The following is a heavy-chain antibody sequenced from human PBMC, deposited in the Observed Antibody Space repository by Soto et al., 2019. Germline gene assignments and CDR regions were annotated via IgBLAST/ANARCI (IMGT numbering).Heavy chain of an antibody. CDR3: ARVWSTDYRFGSDY. V-gene: IGHV1-18*01. CDR2: ISTYNGNT. J-gene: IGHJ4*02. CDR1: GYTFTTHG. D-gene: IGHD5-12*01. Sequence: ASVKVSCKASGYTFTTHGISWLRQAPGQGREWMGWISTYNGNTNYAQKLQGRVTMTTDTSTTTAYMELRSLRSDDTAVYYCARVWSTDYRFGSDYWGQGTLVTVSS.